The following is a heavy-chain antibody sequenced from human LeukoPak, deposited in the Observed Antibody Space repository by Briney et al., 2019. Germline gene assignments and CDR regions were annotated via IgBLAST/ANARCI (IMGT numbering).Heavy chain of an antibody. CDR1: GYIFTSYV. Sequence: ASVNVSCKASGYIFTSYVLHWVRQAPGQGLEWMGWINTNTGNPTYAQGFTGRFVFSLDTSVSTAYLRISSLKADDTAMYYCARGDYETHGYQTRWGQGTLVTVSS. D-gene: IGHD3-22*01. V-gene: IGHV7-4-1*02. CDR2: INTNTGNP. CDR3: ARGDYETHGYQTR. J-gene: IGHJ4*02.